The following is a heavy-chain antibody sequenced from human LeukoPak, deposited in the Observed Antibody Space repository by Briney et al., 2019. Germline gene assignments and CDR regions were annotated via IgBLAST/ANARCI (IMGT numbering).Heavy chain of an antibody. J-gene: IGHJ4*02. D-gene: IGHD3-22*01. CDR1: GFTFSSYG. CDR2: ISYDGSNK. Sequence: PGGSLRLSCAASGFTFSSYGMHWVRQAPGKGLEWVAVISYDGSNKYYADSVKGRFTISRDNSKNTLYLRMNSLRAEDTAVYYCAKDGLSDTYYYDSSGYWGQGTLVTVSS. CDR3: AKDGLSDTYYYDSSGY. V-gene: IGHV3-30*18.